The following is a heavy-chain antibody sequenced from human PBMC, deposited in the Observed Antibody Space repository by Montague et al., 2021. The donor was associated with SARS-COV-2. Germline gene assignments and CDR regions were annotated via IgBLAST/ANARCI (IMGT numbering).Heavy chain of an antibody. D-gene: IGHD3-9*01. CDR2: IXWDDDK. Sequence: LVKPTQTLTLTCTFSGFSLSTSGMCVSWIRQPPGKALEWLALIXWDDDKYYSTSLKTRLTISKDTSKNQVVLTMTNMDPVDTATYYCARMVTIFSLGGYYYYYGMDVWGQGTTVTVSS. V-gene: IGHV2-70*01. J-gene: IGHJ6*02. CDR3: ARMVTIFSLGGYYYYYGMDV. CDR1: GFSLSTSGMC.